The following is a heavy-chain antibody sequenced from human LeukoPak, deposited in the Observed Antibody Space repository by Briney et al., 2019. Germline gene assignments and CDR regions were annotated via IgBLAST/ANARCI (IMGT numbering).Heavy chain of an antibody. CDR1: GYTFTSYG. CDR3: ARDRIAAAVSYYYGMDV. D-gene: IGHD6-13*01. J-gene: IGHJ6*04. CDR2: ISAYNGNT. V-gene: IGHV1-18*04. Sequence: GASVKVSCKASGYTFTSYGISWVRQAPGQGLEWMGWISAYNGNTNYAQKLQGGVTMTTDTSTSTAYMELRSLRSDDTAVYYCARDRIAAAVSYYYGMDVWGKGTTVTVSS.